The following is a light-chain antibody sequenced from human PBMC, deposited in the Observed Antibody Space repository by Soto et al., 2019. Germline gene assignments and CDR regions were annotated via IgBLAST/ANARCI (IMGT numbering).Light chain of an antibody. CDR1: QTVSSN. V-gene: IGKV3-15*01. Sequence: IVLTQSPGTLSLSPGERATLSCRASQTVSSNFLAWYQEKPGQGPRLLIYDASTRATGIPARFSGSGSGTEFTLTISSLQSEDFAVYYCQQYHNWPITFGQGTRLEI. J-gene: IGKJ5*01. CDR2: DAS. CDR3: QQYHNWPIT.